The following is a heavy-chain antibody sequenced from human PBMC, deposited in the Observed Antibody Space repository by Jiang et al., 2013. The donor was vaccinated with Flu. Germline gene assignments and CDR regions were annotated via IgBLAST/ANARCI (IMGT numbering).Heavy chain of an antibody. CDR3: ARGYCSGGRCYPKTFEN. Sequence: IYYSGSTNYNPSFKSRVTISVDTSKNQFSLKLSSVTAADTAVYYCARGYCSGGRCYPKTFENWGQGTLVTVSS. J-gene: IGHJ4*02. CDR2: IYYSGST. V-gene: IGHV4-59*09. D-gene: IGHD2-15*01.